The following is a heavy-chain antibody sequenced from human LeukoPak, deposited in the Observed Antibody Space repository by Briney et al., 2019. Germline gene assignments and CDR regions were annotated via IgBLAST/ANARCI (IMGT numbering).Heavy chain of an antibody. CDR3: GMSGDRVPLQDDVFDV. J-gene: IGHJ3*01. V-gene: IGHV5-51*01. CDR2: IYPGDSGP. D-gene: IGHD1-26*01. CDR1: GYSFNNYC. Sequence: GESLKISCKVSGYSFNNYCIGRVRQTPGKGLEWMGIIYPGDSGPTYSPPFQGQVTISVDKSINTAYLQWSSLQASDTAMYYCGMSGDRVPLQDDVFDVWGQGTMVTVST.